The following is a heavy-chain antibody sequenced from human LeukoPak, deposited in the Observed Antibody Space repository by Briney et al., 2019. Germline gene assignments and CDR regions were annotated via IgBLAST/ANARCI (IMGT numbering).Heavy chain of an antibody. CDR3: AKGDVVVPAHNPTLFDY. V-gene: IGHV3-21*01. CDR2: ISSSSSYI. CDR1: GFTFSSYS. J-gene: IGHJ4*02. D-gene: IGHD2-2*01. Sequence: PGGSLRLSCAASGFTFSSYSMNWVRQAPGKGLEWVSSISSSSSYIYYADSVKGRFTISRDNAKNSLYLQMNSLRAEDTAVYYCAKGDVVVPAHNPTLFDYWGQGTLVTVSS.